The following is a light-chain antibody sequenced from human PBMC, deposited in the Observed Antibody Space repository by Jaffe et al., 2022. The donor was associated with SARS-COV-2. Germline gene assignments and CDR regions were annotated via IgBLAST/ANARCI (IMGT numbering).Light chain of an antibody. CDR2: AAS. Sequence: EIVLSQSPGTLSLSPGERATLSCRASQSIRSTYLAWYQQKPGQAPSLLIYAASSRAAGIPDRFSGSGSGTDFTLTISRLEPEDFAVYYCQQYGSSVFTFGQGTRLEIK. J-gene: IGKJ5*01. CDR3: QQYGSSVFT. CDR1: QSIRSTY. V-gene: IGKV3-20*01.